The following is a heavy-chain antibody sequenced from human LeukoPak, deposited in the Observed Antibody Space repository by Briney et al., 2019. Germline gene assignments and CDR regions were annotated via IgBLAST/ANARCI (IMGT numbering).Heavy chain of an antibody. CDR2: ITSHGDNT. V-gene: IGHV3-64*01. J-gene: IGHJ3*02. CDR3: ARVKMAVGHAFDI. CDR1: GFTFSSYA. Sequence: GGPLRLSCAASGFTFSSYAMHWVRQAPGKGLEYVSAITSHGDNTYYANSVKGRFTISRDNSKNTLYLQLGSLRAEDMAVYFCARVKMAVGHAFDIWGQGTMVTVSS. D-gene: IGHD5-24*01.